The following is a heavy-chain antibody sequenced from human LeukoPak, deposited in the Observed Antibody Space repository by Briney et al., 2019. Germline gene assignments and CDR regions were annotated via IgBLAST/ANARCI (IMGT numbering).Heavy chain of an antibody. J-gene: IGHJ4*02. CDR1: GFTFSSYG. Sequence: GGSLRLSCAASGFTFSSYGMHWVRQAPGKGLEWVAVISYDGSNKYYADSVKGRFTISRDNSKNTLYLQMNSLRAEGTAVYYCAKAQGTFDYWGQGTLVTVSS. D-gene: IGHD3-10*01. CDR2: ISYDGSNK. V-gene: IGHV3-30*18. CDR3: AKAQGTFDY.